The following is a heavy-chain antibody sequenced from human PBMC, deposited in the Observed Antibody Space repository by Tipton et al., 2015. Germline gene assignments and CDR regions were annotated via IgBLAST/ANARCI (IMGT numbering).Heavy chain of an antibody. D-gene: IGHD3-9*01. CDR3: ARDGYDVLTGHSVTFDY. J-gene: IGHJ4*02. V-gene: IGHV3-7*04. Sequence: SLRLSCAASGFTFSNYWMSWVRQAPGKGLEWVAYINQDGSEEFFVGSVKGRFTISRDNAKNSLFLQMNSLRAEDTAVYYCARDGYDVLTGHSVTFDYWGQGSLVTVSS. CDR1: GFTFSNYW. CDR2: INQDGSEE.